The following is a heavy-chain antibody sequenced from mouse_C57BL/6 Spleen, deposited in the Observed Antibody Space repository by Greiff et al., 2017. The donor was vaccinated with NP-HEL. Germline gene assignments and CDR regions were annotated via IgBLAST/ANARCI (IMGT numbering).Heavy chain of an antibody. V-gene: IGHV5-6*01. CDR3: ARQGNYGRTYAMDY. J-gene: IGHJ4*01. D-gene: IGHD1-1*01. CDR2: ISSGGSYT. CDR1: GFTFSSYG. Sequence: EVQLVESGGDLVKPGGSLKLSCAASGFTFSSYGMSWVRQTPDKRLEWVATISSGGSYTYYPDSVKGRVTISRDNAKNTLYLQMSSLKSEDTAMYYCARQGNYGRTYAMDYWGQGTSVTVSS.